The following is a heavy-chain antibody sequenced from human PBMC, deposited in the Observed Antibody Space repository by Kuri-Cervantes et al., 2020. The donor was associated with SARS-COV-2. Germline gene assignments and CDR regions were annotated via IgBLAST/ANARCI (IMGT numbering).Heavy chain of an antibody. J-gene: IGHJ5*02. CDR1: GGTFSSYA. V-gene: IGHV1-69*04. Sequence: SVQVSCKASGGTFSSYAISWVRQAPGQGLEWMGRVIPILGIANYAQKFQGSVTITANKSTNTAYMELSSLRSDDTAEYYCAYAPLYYDFDAEWFDPWGQGTLVTVSS. CDR3: AYAPLYYDFDAEWFDP. CDR2: VIPILGIA. D-gene: IGHD3-3*01.